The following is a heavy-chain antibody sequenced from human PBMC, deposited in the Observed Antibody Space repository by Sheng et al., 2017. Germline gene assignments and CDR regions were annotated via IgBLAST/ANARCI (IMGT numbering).Heavy chain of an antibody. CDR1: GGTFSSYT. Sequence: QVQLVQSGAEVKKPGSSVKVSCKASGGTFSSYTISWVRQAPGQGLEWMGRIIPILGIANYAQKFQGRVTITADKSTSTAYMELSSLRSEDTAVYYCARDHSRFLEWLFSGWFDPWGQGTLVTVSS. J-gene: IGHJ5*02. D-gene: IGHD3-3*01. CDR3: ARDHSRFLEWLFSGWFDP. V-gene: IGHV1-69*08. CDR2: IIPILGIA.